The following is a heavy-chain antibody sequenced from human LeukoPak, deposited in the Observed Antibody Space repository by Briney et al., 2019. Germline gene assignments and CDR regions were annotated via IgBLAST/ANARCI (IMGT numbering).Heavy chain of an antibody. Sequence: SETLSLTCTVSGGSISSSCYYWGWIRQPPGKGLEWIGSIYYSGSTYYNPSLKSRVTISVGTSKNQFSLKLSSVTAADTAVYYCARDLPLRGETAAEYYYYGMDVWGQGTTVTVSS. CDR3: ARDLPLRGETAAEYYYYGMDV. V-gene: IGHV4-39*07. CDR1: GGSISSSCYY. CDR2: IYYSGST. J-gene: IGHJ6*02. D-gene: IGHD6-13*01.